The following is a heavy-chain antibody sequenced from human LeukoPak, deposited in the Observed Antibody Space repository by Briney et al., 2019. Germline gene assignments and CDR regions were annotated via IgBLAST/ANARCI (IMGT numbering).Heavy chain of an antibody. CDR3: ARVTCSGGSCYSFDY. V-gene: IGHV4-30-4*01. CDR2: IYHSGGT. Sequence: SQTLSLTCTVSGGSVSSGDYYWSWIRQPPGKGLEWIGYIYHSGGTYYNPPLKSRVTISVDTSKNQFSLKLPSVTAADTAVYYCARVTCSGGSCYSFDYWGQGTLVTVSS. CDR1: GGSVSSGDYY. J-gene: IGHJ4*02. D-gene: IGHD2-15*01.